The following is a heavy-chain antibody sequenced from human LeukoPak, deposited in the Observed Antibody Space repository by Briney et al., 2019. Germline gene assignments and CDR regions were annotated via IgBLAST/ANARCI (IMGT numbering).Heavy chain of an antibody. CDR3: ARALLAGFDP. V-gene: IGHV4-30-2*01. Sequence: SQTLSLTCAVSGGSISSGGYSWRWIRQPPGKGLEWIGYIYHSGSTYYNPSLKSRVTISVDRSKNQFSLKLSSVTAADTAVYYCARALLAGFDPWGQGTLVTVSS. D-gene: IGHD2-8*02. CDR1: GGSISSGGYS. CDR2: IYHSGST. J-gene: IGHJ5*02.